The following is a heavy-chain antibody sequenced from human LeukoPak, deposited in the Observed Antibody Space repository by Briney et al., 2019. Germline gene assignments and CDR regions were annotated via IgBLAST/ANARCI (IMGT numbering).Heavy chain of an antibody. CDR2: ISGSGGST. Sequence: RPGGSLRLSCAASGFTFSSYAMSWVRQAPGKGLEWVSAISGSGGSTYYADSVKGRFTISRDNSKNTLYLQMNSLRSEDKAVYYCAKDEEGTTTLDYWGQGTLVTVSS. J-gene: IGHJ4*02. V-gene: IGHV3-23*01. CDR1: GFTFSSYA. CDR3: AKDEEGTTTLDY. D-gene: IGHD1-26*01.